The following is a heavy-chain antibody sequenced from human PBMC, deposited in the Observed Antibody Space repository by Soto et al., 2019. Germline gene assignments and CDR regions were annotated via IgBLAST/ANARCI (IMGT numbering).Heavy chain of an antibody. J-gene: IGHJ4*02. CDR3: ARAGYYYGSGSFQDY. CDR1: GGSVGSGSYY. V-gene: IGHV4-61*01. D-gene: IGHD3-10*01. Sequence: SETLSLTCTVSGGSVGSGSYYWSWIRQPPGKGPEWIGYIYYSGSTNYNPSLKSRVTISVDTSKNQFSLKLSSVTAADTAVYYCARAGYYYGSGSFQDYWGQGTLVTVSS. CDR2: IYYSGST.